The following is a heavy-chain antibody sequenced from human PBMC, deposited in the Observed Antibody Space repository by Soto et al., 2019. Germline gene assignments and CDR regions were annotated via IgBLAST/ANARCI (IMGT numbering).Heavy chain of an antibody. D-gene: IGHD3-3*01. CDR2: ISGSGGST. V-gene: IGHV3-23*01. J-gene: IGHJ4*02. CDR1: GFTFSSYA. Sequence: PGGSLRLSCAASGFTFSSYAMSWVRQAPGKGLEWVSAISGSGGSTYYADSVKGRFTISRDNSKNTLYLQMNSLRAEDTAVYYCAKPLKGAYFWSGYFLFDYWGQGTLVTVSS. CDR3: AKPLKGAYFWSGYFLFDY.